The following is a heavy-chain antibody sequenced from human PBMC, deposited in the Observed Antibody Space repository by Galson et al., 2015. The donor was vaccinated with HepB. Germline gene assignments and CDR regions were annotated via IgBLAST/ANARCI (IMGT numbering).Heavy chain of an antibody. Sequence: SETLSLTCAVYGGSFSGYYWSWIRQPPGKGLEWIGEINHSGSTNYNPSLKSRVTISVDTSKNQFSLKLSSVTAADTAVYYCARDCLHSSWGNDAFDIWGQGTMVTVSS. CDR3: ARDCLHSSWGNDAFDI. V-gene: IGHV4-34*01. J-gene: IGHJ3*02. D-gene: IGHD6-13*01. CDR2: INHSGST. CDR1: GGSFSGYY.